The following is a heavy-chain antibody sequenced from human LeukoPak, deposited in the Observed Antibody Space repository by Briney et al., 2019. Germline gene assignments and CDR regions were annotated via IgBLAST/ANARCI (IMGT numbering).Heavy chain of an antibody. CDR2: IYYDGNT. D-gene: IGHD3-10*01. CDR1: GDSISTSAYY. Sequence: SETLSLTRAVSGDSISTSAYYWDWSRQPPGKGLEWIGNIYYDGNTRYNPSLKSRVTISVDRSKNQFSLKLSSVTAADTAVYYCARRYYYGSGSPEYWGQGTQVTVSS. V-gene: IGHV4-39*01. J-gene: IGHJ4*02. CDR3: ARRYYYGSGSPEY.